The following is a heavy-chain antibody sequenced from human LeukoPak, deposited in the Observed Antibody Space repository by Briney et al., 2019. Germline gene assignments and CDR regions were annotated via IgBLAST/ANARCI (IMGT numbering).Heavy chain of an antibody. V-gene: IGHV3-7*03. Sequence: PGGSLRLSCAASGFTFSSQWMSWVRQAPGKGLEWVANVNQAGTEKYYVDSVKGRFTISRDNAENSLYLQMNSLRAEDTAVYYCAREHYFYYIDGWGKGTTVTVSS. CDR3: AREHYFYYIDG. CDR2: VNQAGTEK. J-gene: IGHJ6*03. CDR1: GFTFSSQW.